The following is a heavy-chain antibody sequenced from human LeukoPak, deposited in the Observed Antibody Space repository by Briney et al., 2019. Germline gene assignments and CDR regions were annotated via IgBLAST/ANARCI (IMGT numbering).Heavy chain of an antibody. D-gene: IGHD2-15*01. V-gene: IGHV3-43*02. Sequence: PGGSLRLSCAASGFTFSSYAMHWVRQAPGKGLEWVSLISGDGGTTYHADSVKGRFTISRDNSKNSLYLQMNSLRTEDTALYYCAKDMLLHRKGWWASDYWGQGTLVTVSS. CDR1: GFTFSSYA. CDR3: AKDMLLHRKGWWASDY. CDR2: ISGDGGTT. J-gene: IGHJ4*02.